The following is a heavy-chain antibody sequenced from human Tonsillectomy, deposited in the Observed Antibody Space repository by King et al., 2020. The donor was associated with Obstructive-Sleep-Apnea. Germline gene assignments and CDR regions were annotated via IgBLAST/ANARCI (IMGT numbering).Heavy chain of an antibody. CDR1: GFTFDDNA. CDR3: TRCPGSGKLHFDY. D-gene: IGHD3-10*01. V-gene: IGHV3-9*01. Sequence: VQLVQSGGGLVQPGRSLRLSCAASGFTFDDNAMHWVRQAPGKGLEWVAGISWNIHNIGYADSVKGRLIISRDNAKNSLFLQMNSLRPEDTALYYCTRCPGSGKLHFDYWGQGTLVTVSS. CDR2: ISWNIHNI. J-gene: IGHJ4*02.